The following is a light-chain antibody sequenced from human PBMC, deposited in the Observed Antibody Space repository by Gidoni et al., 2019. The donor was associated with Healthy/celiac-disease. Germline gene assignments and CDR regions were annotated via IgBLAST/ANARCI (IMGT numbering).Light chain of an antibody. CDR3: CSYAGSYTFFLYV. Sequence: QSALTQPRSVSGSPGQSVTISCTGTSSDVGGYNYVSWYQQHPGKAPKLMIYDVSKRPSGVPDRFSGSKSGNTASLTISGLQAEDEADYYCCSYAGSYTFFLYVFGTGTKVTVL. V-gene: IGLV2-11*01. CDR2: DVS. CDR1: SSDVGGYNY. J-gene: IGLJ1*01.